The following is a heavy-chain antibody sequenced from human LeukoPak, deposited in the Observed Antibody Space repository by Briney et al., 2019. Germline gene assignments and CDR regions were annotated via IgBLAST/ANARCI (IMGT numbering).Heavy chain of an antibody. V-gene: IGHV3-20*04. D-gene: IGHD3-10*02. J-gene: IGHJ6*04. Sequence: RPGGSLRLSCAASGFTFDDYGVSWVRQAPGKGLEWVSGINWNGGSTGYADSVKGRFTISRDNAKNSLYLQMNSLRAEDTAVYYCAELGITMIGGVWGKGTTVTISS. CDR2: INWNGGST. CDR3: AELGITMIGGV. CDR1: GFTFDDYG.